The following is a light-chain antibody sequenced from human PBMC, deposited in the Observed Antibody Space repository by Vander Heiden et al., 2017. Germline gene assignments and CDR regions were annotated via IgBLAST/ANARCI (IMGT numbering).Light chain of an antibody. CDR3: QQSYSTPQLT. CDR1: QRISSY. Sequence: DIQLTQSTSSLSASVRDRVTLTCRASQRISSYLNWYQQKPGKAPKLLIYAASSLQSGVPSRFSGSGSGTDFTLTISSLQPEDFATYYCQQSYSTPQLTFGGGTKVEIK. V-gene: IGKV1-39*01. J-gene: IGKJ4*01. CDR2: AAS.